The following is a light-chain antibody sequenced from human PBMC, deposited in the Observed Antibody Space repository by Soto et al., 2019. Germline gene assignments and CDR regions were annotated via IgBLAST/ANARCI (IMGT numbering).Light chain of an antibody. CDR2: GAP. J-gene: IGKJ3*01. Sequence: VLTQSPDTLSLSPGERATLSCRASERISSNFLAWYQQRPCQAPRLLIYGAPTRASGIPDRFSGSGSGTDFALTISRLEPEDFAVFYCQQYGTSPFTFGPGTTVEIK. CDR1: ERISSNF. V-gene: IGKV3-20*01. CDR3: QQYGTSPFT.